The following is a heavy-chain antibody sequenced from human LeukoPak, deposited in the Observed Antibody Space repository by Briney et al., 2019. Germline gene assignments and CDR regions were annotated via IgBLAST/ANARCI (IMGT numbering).Heavy chain of an antibody. CDR2: IYYSGST. D-gene: IGHD6-13*01. CDR3: AKDWGSTWYRGFFDS. CDR1: GGSISSYY. V-gene: IGHV4-59*01. Sequence: SETLSLTCTVSGGSISSYYWSWIRQPPGKGLEWIGYIYYSGSTNYNPSLKSRVTISVDTSKNQFSLKLSSVTAADTAVYFCAKDWGSTWYRGFFDSWGQGTLVTVSS. J-gene: IGHJ4*02.